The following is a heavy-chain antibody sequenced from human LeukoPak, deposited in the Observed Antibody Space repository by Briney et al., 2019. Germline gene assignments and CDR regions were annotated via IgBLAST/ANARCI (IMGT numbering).Heavy chain of an antibody. CDR3: ARGPFFSTTRWLDP. J-gene: IGHJ5*02. CDR2: IWSDESNK. V-gene: IGHV3-33*01. CDR1: GFTFSGYG. D-gene: IGHD3/OR15-3a*01. Sequence: GGSLRLSCAASGFTFSGYGMHWVRQAPGKGLEWVALIWSDESNKYYADSVKGRFTISRDNSKNTLYLQMNSLRAEDTAVYYCARGPFFSTTRWLDPWGQGTLVTVSS.